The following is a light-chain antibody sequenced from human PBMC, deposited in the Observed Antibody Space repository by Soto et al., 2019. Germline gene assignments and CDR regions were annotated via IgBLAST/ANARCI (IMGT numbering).Light chain of an antibody. CDR2: TAF. CDR1: QSIINY. CDR3: QQSYDAPLT. V-gene: IGKV1-39*01. Sequence: DLQLTQSPSSLSASVGDSVTITCRASQSIINYLTWYQQKPGKAPKLLIFTAFNLQSGVSSRFRGSGSGTDFTLTISRLQPEDFATYFCQQSYDAPLTFGGGTTLEIK. J-gene: IGKJ4*01.